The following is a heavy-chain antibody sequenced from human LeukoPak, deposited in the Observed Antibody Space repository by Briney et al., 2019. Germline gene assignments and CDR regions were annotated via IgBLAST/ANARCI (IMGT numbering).Heavy chain of an antibody. J-gene: IGHJ6*02. D-gene: IGHD1-20*01. V-gene: IGHV3-23*01. CDR1: GFTFSSYA. CDR3: AKVSRAITGTNYYGMDV. CDR2: ISGSGGST. Sequence: GGSLRLSCAASGFTFSSYALSWVRQAPGKGLEWVSAISGSGGSTYYADSVKGRFTISRDNSKNTLYLQMNSLRAEDTAVYYCAKVSRAITGTNYYGMDVWGQGTTVTASS.